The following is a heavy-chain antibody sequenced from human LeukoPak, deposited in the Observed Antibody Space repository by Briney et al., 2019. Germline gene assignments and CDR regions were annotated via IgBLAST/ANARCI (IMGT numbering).Heavy chain of an antibody. CDR2: ISGYNGNT. V-gene: IGHV1-18*01. CDR1: GYTFTTSG. Sequence: ASVKVSCKASGYTFTTSGITWVRQAPGQGLEWMGWISGYNGNTKYGQDFQGRVTMTTDTSTTTAYMELRSLRSADTAVYYCARGGRGGSNHFDYWDQGTLVTVSS. D-gene: IGHD1-26*01. J-gene: IGHJ4*02. CDR3: ARGGRGGSNHFDY.